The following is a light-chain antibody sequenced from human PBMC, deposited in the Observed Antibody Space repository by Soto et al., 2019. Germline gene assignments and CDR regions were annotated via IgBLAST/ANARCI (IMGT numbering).Light chain of an antibody. V-gene: IGLV2-14*01. CDR2: EVS. J-gene: IGLJ1*01. CDR1: SSDVGGYNH. Sequence: QSALTQPASVSGSPGQSITISCRRISSDVGGYNHVSWYQQYPGKAPKLIIYEVSDRPSGVSNRFSGSKSGNTASLTISGLQAEDEADYYCSSYTSSFRRVFGTGTKLTVL. CDR3: SSYTSSFRRV.